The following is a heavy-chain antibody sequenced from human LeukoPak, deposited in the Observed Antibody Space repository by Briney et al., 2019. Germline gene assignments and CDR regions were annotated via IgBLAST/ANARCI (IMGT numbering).Heavy chain of an antibody. CDR3: ARDRRQQLFDD. CDR1: GFTFSSYA. Sequence: PGGSLRLSCVASGFTFSSYAMGWVRQAPGKGLVWVSRINSDGSSTSYADSVKGRFTISRDNAKNTLYLQMNSLRAEDTAVYYCARDRRQQLFDDWGQGTLVTVSS. D-gene: IGHD6-13*01. J-gene: IGHJ4*02. V-gene: IGHV3-74*01. CDR2: INSDGSST.